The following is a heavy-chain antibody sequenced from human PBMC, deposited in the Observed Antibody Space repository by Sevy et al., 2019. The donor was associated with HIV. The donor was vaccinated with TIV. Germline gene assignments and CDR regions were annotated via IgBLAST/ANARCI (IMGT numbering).Heavy chain of an antibody. Sequence: GGSLRLSCAASGFTFSSYGMHWVRQAPGKGLEWVALIWYDGGNKYYADSVKGRFTISRDNSKNTMYLQMNSLRAEDTAVYYCARGANYLGSGSHPNLDYWGQGTLVTVSS. J-gene: IGHJ4*02. CDR1: GFTFSSYG. CDR3: ARGANYLGSGSHPNLDY. D-gene: IGHD3-10*01. CDR2: IWYDGGNK. V-gene: IGHV3-33*01.